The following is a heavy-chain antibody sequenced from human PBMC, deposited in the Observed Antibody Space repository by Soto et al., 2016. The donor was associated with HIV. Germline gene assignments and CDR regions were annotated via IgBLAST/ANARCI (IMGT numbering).Heavy chain of an antibody. J-gene: IGHJ5*02. CDR2: ISASHDYM. CDR1: GFSFKSYT. CDR3: AKDQGYDTNWFDP. D-gene: IGHD3-22*01. Sequence: EVQLAESGEAWSSRGSLRLSCAASGFSFKSYTMNWVRQAPGKGLEWISSISASHDYMNYGDSVKGRFTISRDNSKNTLYLQMNSLRAEDTAVYYCAKDQGYDTNWFDPGAREPWSPSPQ. V-gene: IGHV3-23*04.